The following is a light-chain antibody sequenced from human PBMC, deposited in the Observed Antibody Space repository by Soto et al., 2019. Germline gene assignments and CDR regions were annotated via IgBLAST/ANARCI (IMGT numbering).Light chain of an antibody. V-gene: IGKV3-20*01. CDR2: DAS. CDR1: QSVSSSY. Sequence: EIVLTQSPGTLSLSPGEGATLSCRASQSVSSSYLAWYQQRPGQAPRLLIYDASSRATGIPDRFSGSGSGTDFTLTISRLEPEDFAVYYCQQYGSSPSTFGQGTKVEIK. J-gene: IGKJ1*01. CDR3: QQYGSSPST.